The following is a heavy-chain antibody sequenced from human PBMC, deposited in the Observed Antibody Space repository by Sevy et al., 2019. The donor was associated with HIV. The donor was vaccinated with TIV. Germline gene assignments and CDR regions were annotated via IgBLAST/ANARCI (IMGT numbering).Heavy chain of an antibody. CDR3: AGGYGYAYGMDV. J-gene: IGHJ6*02. V-gene: IGHV1-8*01. CDR1: GYTFTSYD. Sequence: ASVKVSCKASGYTFTSYDINWVRQATGQELEWMGWMNPNSGNTGYAQKFQGRVTMTRNTSISTAYMELSSLRSEDTAVYYCAGGYGYAYGMDVWGQGTTVTVSS. CDR2: MNPNSGNT. D-gene: IGHD5-18*01.